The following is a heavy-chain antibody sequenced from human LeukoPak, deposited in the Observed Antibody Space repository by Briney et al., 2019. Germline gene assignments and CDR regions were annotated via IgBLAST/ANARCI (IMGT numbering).Heavy chain of an antibody. CDR3: ASGGPYSSGWYLEF. J-gene: IGHJ4*02. V-gene: IGHV4-31*03. D-gene: IGHD6-19*01. Sequence: SETLSLTCTVSGGSVSSSGHYWSWVRQLPGKGLEWIGYIYYTGSTYYNPSLKSRLTISEDRSKNQFSLRLTSVTAADTALYYCASGGPYSSGWYLEFWGQGTLVTVSS. CDR2: IYYTGST. CDR1: GGSVSSSGHY.